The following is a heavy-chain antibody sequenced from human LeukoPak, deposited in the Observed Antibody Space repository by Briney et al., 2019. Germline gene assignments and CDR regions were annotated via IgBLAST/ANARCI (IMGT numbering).Heavy chain of an antibody. Sequence: PGGSLRLSCAASGFTFSSYAMSWVRQAPGKGLEWVSAISGSGGSTYYADSVKGRFTISRDNSKNTLYLQMNSLRAEDTAVYYCAKDPPSSSGWSGYFQHWGQGTLVTVSS. CDR3: AKDPPSSSGWSGYFQH. CDR2: ISGSGGST. D-gene: IGHD6-19*01. CDR1: GFTFSSYA. V-gene: IGHV3-23*01. J-gene: IGHJ1*01.